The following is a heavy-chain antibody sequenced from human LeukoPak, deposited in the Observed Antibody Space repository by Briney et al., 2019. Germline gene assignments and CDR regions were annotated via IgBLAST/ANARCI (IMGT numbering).Heavy chain of an antibody. D-gene: IGHD6-13*01. V-gene: IGHV4-39*07. Sequence: SETLSLTCTVSGGSTSSSSYYWGWIRQPPGKGLEWIGSIYYSGSTYYNPSLKSRVTISVDTSKNQFSLKLSSVTAAATAVYYCARVRSSWYYYYYMDVWGKGTTVTVSS. CDR2: IYYSGST. CDR3: ARVRSSWYYYYYMDV. J-gene: IGHJ6*03. CDR1: GGSTSSSSYY.